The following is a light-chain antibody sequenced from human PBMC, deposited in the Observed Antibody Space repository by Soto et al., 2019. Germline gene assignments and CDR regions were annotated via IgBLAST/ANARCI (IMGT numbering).Light chain of an antibody. Sequence: SGLAHPASRSVSPVQSITISGTGTSSYIGAYDYVSWFQQHPGKAPKLMISEVNNRPSGVSNRFSGSKSGNTAYLTISGLQVEDQADYLCLPFKNTTNHVLGTGTXV. V-gene: IGLV2-14*01. CDR3: LPFKNTTNHV. CDR2: EVN. CDR1: SSYIGAYDY. J-gene: IGLJ1*01.